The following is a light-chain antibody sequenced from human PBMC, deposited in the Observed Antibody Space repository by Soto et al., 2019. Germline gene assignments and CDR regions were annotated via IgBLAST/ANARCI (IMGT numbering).Light chain of an antibody. J-gene: IGLJ1*01. CDR3: SSYTVNTTVV. Sequence: QSALTQPASVSGSPGQSITISCTGSSKDIGYYNYVSWYQQHPGKAPKLIMYDVNTRPSGVSVRFSGSKSGNTATLTCSGLQADDEAHYYCSSYTVNTTVVFGAGTKVTVL. CDR2: DVN. V-gene: IGLV2-14*03. CDR1: SKDIGYYNY.